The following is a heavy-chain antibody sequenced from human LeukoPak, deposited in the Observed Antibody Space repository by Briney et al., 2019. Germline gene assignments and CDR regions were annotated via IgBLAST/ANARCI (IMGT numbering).Heavy chain of an antibody. D-gene: IGHD3-22*01. CDR3: ARARGYLAPHYMDV. Sequence: PSETLSLTCTVSGGSISSYYWSWIRQPAGKGLEWIGRIYTSGSTNYNPSLKSRVTMSVDTTKNQCSLKLSSVTAADTAVYYCARARGYLAPHYMDVWGKGTTVTVSS. V-gene: IGHV4-4*07. CDR1: GGSISSYY. J-gene: IGHJ6*03. CDR2: IYTSGST.